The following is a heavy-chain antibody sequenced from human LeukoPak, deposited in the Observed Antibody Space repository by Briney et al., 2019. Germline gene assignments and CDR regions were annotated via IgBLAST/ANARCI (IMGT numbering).Heavy chain of an antibody. V-gene: IGHV3-21*01. CDR3: ARVRKDIVVVPGAMRDTYYFDY. D-gene: IGHD2-2*01. CDR1: GFTFSEYS. CDR2: ISSSSDYI. J-gene: IGHJ4*02. Sequence: PGGSLRLSCAVSGFTFSEYSMNWVRQAPGKGLEWVSCISSSSDYIYHADSVKGRFTISRDNAKNSLYLQMNSLRAEDTAVYYCARVRKDIVVVPGAMRDTYYFDYWGQGTLVTVSS.